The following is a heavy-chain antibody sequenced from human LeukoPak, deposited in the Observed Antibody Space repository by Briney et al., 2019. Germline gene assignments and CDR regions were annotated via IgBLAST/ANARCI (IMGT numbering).Heavy chain of an antibody. CDR3: ASTVTIFGVVTPPSGYYYYMDV. Sequence: ASVKVSCKASGYTFTGYYMHWVRQAPGQGLEWMGWINPNSGGTNYAQKFQGRVTMTRDTSISTASMELSRLRSDDTAVYYCASTVTIFGVVTPPSGYYYYMDVWGKGTTVTVSS. D-gene: IGHD3-3*01. CDR1: GYTFTGYY. V-gene: IGHV1-2*02. J-gene: IGHJ6*03. CDR2: INPNSGGT.